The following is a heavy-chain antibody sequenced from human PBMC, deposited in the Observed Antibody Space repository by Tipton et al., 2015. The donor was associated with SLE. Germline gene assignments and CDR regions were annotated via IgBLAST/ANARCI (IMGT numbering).Heavy chain of an antibody. Sequence: SLRLSCTASGFTFGDDAMSWVRQAPGKGLEWVGFIRSKTYGETIEYAASVKGRFTISRDASKNIAYLQMNSLKTEDTAMYYYTRGPRSSNWYFDFWGQGTLVTVSS. J-gene: IGHJ4*02. CDR1: GFTFGDDA. D-gene: IGHD4-11*01. V-gene: IGHV3-49*04. CDR3: TRGPRSSNWYFDF. CDR2: IRSKTYGETI.